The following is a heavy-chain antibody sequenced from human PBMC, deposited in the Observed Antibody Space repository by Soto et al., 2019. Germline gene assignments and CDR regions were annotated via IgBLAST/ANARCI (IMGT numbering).Heavy chain of an antibody. Sequence: QVQLQQWGAGLLKPSETLSLTCAVYGGSFSGYYWSWIRQPPGKGLEWIGEINHSGSTNYNPSLKSRATISVDTSKNQFSLKLSSVTAADTAVYYCARGPAVTHYLFDYWGQGTLVTVSS. CDR1: GGSFSGYY. V-gene: IGHV4-34*01. J-gene: IGHJ4*02. D-gene: IGHD4-17*01. CDR2: INHSGST. CDR3: ARGPAVTHYLFDY.